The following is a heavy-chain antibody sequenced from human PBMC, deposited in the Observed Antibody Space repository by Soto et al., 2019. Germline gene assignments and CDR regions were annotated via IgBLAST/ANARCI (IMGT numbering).Heavy chain of an antibody. Sequence: EVQLVESGGVVVQPGGSLRLSCAASGFTFDDYTMHWVRQAPGKGLEWVALISWAGGSTYYADSVKGPFTIYRDNSKNYLYQKMNSLRTEDSALYYCAKDSGEVFWGFDYWGQGTLVTVSS. V-gene: IGHV3-43*01. CDR1: GFTFDDYT. D-gene: IGHD3-10*01. J-gene: IGHJ4*02. CDR3: AKDSGEVFWGFDY. CDR2: ISWAGGST.